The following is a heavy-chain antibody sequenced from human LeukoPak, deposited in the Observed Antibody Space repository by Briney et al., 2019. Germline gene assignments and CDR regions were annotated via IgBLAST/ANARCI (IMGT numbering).Heavy chain of an antibody. D-gene: IGHD4-17*01. V-gene: IGHV3-33*06. CDR3: AKDQRLGTSYGDHFDY. J-gene: IGHJ4*02. Sequence: GRSLRLSCAASGFTFSSYGMHWVRQAPGKGLEWVAVIWYDGSNKYYADSVKGRFTISRDNSKNTLYLQMNGLRAEDTAVYYCAKDQRLGTSYGDHFDYWGQGTLVTVSS. CDR2: IWYDGSNK. CDR1: GFTFSSYG.